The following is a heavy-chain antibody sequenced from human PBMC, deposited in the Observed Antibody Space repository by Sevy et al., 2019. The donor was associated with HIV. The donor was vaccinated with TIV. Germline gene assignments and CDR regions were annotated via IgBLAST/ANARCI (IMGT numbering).Heavy chain of an antibody. CDR3: VRAIATEASF. CDR1: GFSLNDYW. V-gene: IGHV3-7*01. J-gene: IGHJ1*01. D-gene: IGHD2-21*01. Sequence: GGSLRLSCAVSGFSLNDYWMSWVRQAPGKGLEWVANINQNGSVSYYVDSVKGRFTISRDDARNLPYLQMNNLRVEDTALYYCVRAIATEASFWGQGTLVTVSS. CDR2: INQNGSVS.